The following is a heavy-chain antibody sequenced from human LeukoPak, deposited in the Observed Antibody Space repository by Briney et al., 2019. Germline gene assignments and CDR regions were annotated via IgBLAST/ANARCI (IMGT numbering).Heavy chain of an antibody. CDR3: ARDIVYLIDEDYG. CDR2: IHTSGSA. D-gene: IGHD4-17*01. CDR1: GSSFNTYY. Sequence: PSETLSLTCSASGSSFNTYYWSWIRQPAGKALEWIGRIHTSGSADYSPSLQSRVTISVDMSKKEFSLKLTSVTAADTAVYYCARDIVYLIDEDYGWGQGILVTVSS. J-gene: IGHJ4*02. V-gene: IGHV4-4*07.